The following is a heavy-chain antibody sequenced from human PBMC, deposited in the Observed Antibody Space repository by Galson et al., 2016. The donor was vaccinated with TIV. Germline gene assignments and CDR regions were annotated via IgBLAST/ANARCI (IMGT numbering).Heavy chain of an antibody. V-gene: IGHV3-53*01. CDR2: IHASDTT. J-gene: IGHJ4*02. CDR3: AKAGKGDAYPNYFDH. CDR1: GFSVSFNH. D-gene: IGHD5-24*01. Sequence: LRLSCAASGFSVSFNHMSWVRQAPGKGLEWVSLIHASDTTYYIDSVKGRFTISRDNSKNTLYLQMNSLRDDDTAVYYCAKAGKGDAYPNYFDHWGQGALVTVTS.